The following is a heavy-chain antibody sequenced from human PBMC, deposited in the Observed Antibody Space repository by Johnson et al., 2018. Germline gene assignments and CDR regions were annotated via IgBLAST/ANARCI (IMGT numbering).Heavy chain of an antibody. CDR2: IIPIFGTA. CDR1: GGTFTTYA. CDR3: ARGRGDIALTVAFDI. D-gene: IGHD2-8*01. V-gene: IGHV1-69*14. Sequence: QVQLVQSGAEVKKXGSSVKVSCKASGGTFTTYAISWVRQAPGQGLEWMGGIIPIFGTANDAHNFPGRVTITADRSTTTAYLELNSLTTEDTAVYYWARGRGDIALTVAFDIWGQGTMVTVSS. J-gene: IGHJ3*02.